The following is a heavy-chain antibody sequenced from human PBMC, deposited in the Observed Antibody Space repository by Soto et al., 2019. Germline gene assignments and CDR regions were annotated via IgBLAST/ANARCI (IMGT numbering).Heavy chain of an antibody. CDR2: IYNSGGT. Sequence: QVQLQESGPGVVEPSQTLSLTCTVSGGSINNNGYFWSWIRQPPGSGLEWIGHIYNSGGTYSKPSLKSLLTISVDTSKNQFSLKLSSVTAADTAVYYCARGPSGDKVDYWGQGTLVTVS. V-gene: IGHV4-30-4*01. CDR1: GGSINNNGYF. CDR3: ARGPSGDKVDY. D-gene: IGHD1-26*01. J-gene: IGHJ4*02.